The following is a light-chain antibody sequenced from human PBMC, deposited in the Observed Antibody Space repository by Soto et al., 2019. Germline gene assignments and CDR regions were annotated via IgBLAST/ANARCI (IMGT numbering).Light chain of an antibody. CDR1: QSVSSSY. J-gene: IGKJ4*01. Sequence: EIVLPQSPGTLSLSPGERATLSCRASQSVSSSYLAWYQQKPGQAPRLLIYGASSRATGSPDRFSGSGSGTDFPLTISRLEPEDFAVYYCQQYGSSLGVTFGGGTKVEIK. CDR2: GAS. V-gene: IGKV3-20*01. CDR3: QQYGSSLGVT.